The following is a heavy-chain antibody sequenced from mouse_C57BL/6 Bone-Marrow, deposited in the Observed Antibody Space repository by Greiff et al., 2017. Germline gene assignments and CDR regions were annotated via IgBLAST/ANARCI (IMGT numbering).Heavy chain of an antibody. D-gene: IGHD1-1*01. V-gene: IGHV5-6*01. Sequence: DVHLVESGGDLVKPGGSLKLSCAASGFTFSSYGMSWVRQTPDKRLEWVATISSGGSYTYYPDSVKGRFTISRDNAKNTLYLQMSSLKSEDTAMYYWACDGSHYVSSGSDYFDNWGQGTTLTVSS. CDR1: GFTFSSYG. J-gene: IGHJ2*01. CDR2: ISSGGSYT. CDR3: ACDGSHYVSSGSDYFDN.